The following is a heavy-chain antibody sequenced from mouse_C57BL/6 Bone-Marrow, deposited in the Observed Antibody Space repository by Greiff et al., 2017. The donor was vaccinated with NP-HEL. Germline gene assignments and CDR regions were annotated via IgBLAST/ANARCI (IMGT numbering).Heavy chain of an antibody. CDR2: ISSGSSTL. D-gene: IGHD1-1*01. V-gene: IGHV5-17*01. CDR3: ARPLLLRSFAY. J-gene: IGHJ3*01. Sequence: EVQVVESGGGLVKPGGSLKLSCAASGFTFSDYGMHWVRQAPEKGLEWVAYISSGSSTLYYADTVTGRFTISRDNAKNTLFLQRTSLRSEDTAMYYCARPLLLRSFAYWGQGTLVTVSA. CDR1: GFTFSDYG.